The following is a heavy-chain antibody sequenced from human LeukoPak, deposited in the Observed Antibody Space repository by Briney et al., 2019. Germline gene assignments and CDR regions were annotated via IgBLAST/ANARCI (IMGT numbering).Heavy chain of an antibody. CDR2: IYSGGDT. Sequence: PSETLSLTCTVSGASISSSSYYWGWIRQPPGKGLEWIGSIYSGGDTYYSPSLKSRVTISVDTSKNQFSLKLSSVTAADTAVYYCASNEWSGYYFDYWGQGTLVTVSS. J-gene: IGHJ4*02. CDR1: GASISSSSYY. CDR3: ASNEWSGYYFDY. D-gene: IGHD3-3*01. V-gene: IGHV4-39*01.